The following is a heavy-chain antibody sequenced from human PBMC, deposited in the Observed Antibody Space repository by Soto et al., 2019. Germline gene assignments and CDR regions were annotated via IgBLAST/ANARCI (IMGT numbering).Heavy chain of an antibody. D-gene: IGHD2-15*01. CDR1: GGSVSSGSYY. CDR3: ARDRGRVANSDH. CDR2: IYYSGRT. J-gene: IGHJ4*02. V-gene: IGHV4-61*01. Sequence: QVQLQESGPGLVKPSETLSLTCTVSGGSVSSGSYYWSWIRQPPGKGLEWIGNIYYSGRTTYNPSFKIRATISVNTSTNQFSLNMTSVTAADTAVYYCARDRGRVANSDHWGQGALVTVSS.